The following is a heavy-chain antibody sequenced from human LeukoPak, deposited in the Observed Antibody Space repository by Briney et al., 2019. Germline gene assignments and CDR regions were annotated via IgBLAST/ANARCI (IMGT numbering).Heavy chain of an antibody. CDR2: INHSRNT. CDR1: GGSISSSRYY. CDR3: ARWEGNGYFQH. D-gene: IGHD1-26*01. Sequence: SETLSLTCTVSGGSISSSRYYWGWIRQPPGKGLEWIGEINHSRNTFYNPSLKSRVTISVDTSKDHFSLRLTSVTAADTAVYYCARWEGNGYFQHWGQGTLVTVSS. V-gene: IGHV4-39*02. J-gene: IGHJ1*01.